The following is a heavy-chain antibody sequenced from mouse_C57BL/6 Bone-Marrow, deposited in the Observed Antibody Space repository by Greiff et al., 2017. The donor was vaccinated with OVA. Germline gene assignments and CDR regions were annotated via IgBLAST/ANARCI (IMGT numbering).Heavy chain of an antibody. V-gene: IGHV5-6*01. J-gene: IGHJ3*01. CDR1: GFTFSSYG. D-gene: IGHD1-1*01. CDR3: ASYYLFAY. CDR2: ISSGGSYT. Sequence: EVHLVESGGDLVKPGGSLKLSCAASGFTFSSYGMSWVCQTPDKRLEWVATISSGGSYTYYPDSVKGRFTISRDNAKNTLYLQMSSLKSEDTAMYYCASYYLFAYWGQGTLVTVSA.